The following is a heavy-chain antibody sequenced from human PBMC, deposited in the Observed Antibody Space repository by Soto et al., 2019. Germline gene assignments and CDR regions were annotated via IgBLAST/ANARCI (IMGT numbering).Heavy chain of an antibody. J-gene: IGHJ6*02. V-gene: IGHV1-18*01. Sequence: ASVKVSCKASGYTFKNFGISWVRQAPGQGLEWMGWISVYTGDTNSAQKFQGRVTMTTDTSTSTAYMELRSLTSDDAGVYYCARDWREWNYRYPLDVWGQGTTVTVSS. D-gene: IGHD1-7*01. CDR2: ISVYTGDT. CDR3: ARDWREWNYRYPLDV. CDR1: GYTFKNFG.